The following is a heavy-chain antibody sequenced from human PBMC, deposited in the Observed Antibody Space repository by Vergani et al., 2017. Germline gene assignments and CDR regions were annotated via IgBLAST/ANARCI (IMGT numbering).Heavy chain of an antibody. D-gene: IGHD2-21*01. CDR3: TRHXPCGDGACLHFDH. J-gene: IGHJ4*02. CDR1: ESSFISNE. Sequence: EVMLVQSGAEVKKPGESLKISCKYSESSFISNEIAWVRQMSGKGLQWMGNINPIDSKIAYSPSFQGQAIMSLDKSITTAYLQWRSLKASGTAIYYCTRHXPCGDGACLHFDHWGQGTQVTVSS. V-gene: IGHV5-51*01. CDR2: INPIDSKI.